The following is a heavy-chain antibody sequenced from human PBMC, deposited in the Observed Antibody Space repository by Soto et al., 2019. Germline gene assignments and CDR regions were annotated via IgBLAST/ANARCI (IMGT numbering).Heavy chain of an antibody. CDR3: VSQRTSVLTQAYFDY. V-gene: IGHV4-39*01. CDR1: GGSVSDSNYY. J-gene: IGHJ4*02. D-gene: IGHD2-8*01. CDR2: VYYRGRS. Sequence: SETLSLTCTVSGGSVSDSNYYWGWIRQSPGKGLEWIGSVYYRGRSYSKSSVKSRVTISVDTSKNQFSLNLNSVTASDTAVYFCVSQRTSVLTQAYFDYWGPGALVTVSS.